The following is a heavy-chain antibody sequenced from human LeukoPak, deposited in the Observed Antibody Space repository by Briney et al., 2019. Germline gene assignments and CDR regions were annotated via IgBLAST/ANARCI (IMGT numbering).Heavy chain of an antibody. J-gene: IGHJ4*02. D-gene: IGHD3-10*01. CDR3: ARGPHYYGSGSYYDY. CDR2: ISAYSGNT. V-gene: IGHV1-18*01. Sequence: GASVKVSCKASGYTFTSYGISWVRQAPGQGLEWMGWISAYSGNTNYAQKLQGRVTMTTDTSTSTAYMELRSLRSDDTAVYYCARGPHYYGSGSYYDYWAQGTLVTVSS. CDR1: GYTFTSYG.